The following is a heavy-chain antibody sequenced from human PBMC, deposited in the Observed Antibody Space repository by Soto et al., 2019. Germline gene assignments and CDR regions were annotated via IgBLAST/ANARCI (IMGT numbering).Heavy chain of an antibody. Sequence: PSETLSLTCAVSGGSISSGGYSWIWIRQPPGKGLEWIGYIYHSGSTYYSPSLKSRVTISVDRSKNQFSLKLSSVTAADTAVYYCASRPSGTYFDYWGQGALVTVSS. V-gene: IGHV4-30-2*01. CDR3: ASRPSGTYFDY. CDR1: GGSISSGGYS. D-gene: IGHD1-26*01. CDR2: IYHSGST. J-gene: IGHJ4*02.